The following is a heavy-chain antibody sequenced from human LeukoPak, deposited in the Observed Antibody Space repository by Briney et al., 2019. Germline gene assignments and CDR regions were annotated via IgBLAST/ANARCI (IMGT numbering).Heavy chain of an antibody. J-gene: IGHJ4*02. CDR3: ARDGGYSNFDY. D-gene: IGHD4-11*01. Sequence: GGSLRLSCAASGFGFSNYWMSWVCQAPGKGLEWVANMNEDGSEKNYVDSVKGRFTISRDNAQDSLYLQMNSLRAEDTAVYYCARDGGYSNFDYWGQGTLLTVSS. CDR1: GFGFSNYW. V-gene: IGHV3-7*01. CDR2: MNEDGSEK.